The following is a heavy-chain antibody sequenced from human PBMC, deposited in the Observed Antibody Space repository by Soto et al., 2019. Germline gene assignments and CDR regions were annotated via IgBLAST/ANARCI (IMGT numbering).Heavy chain of an antibody. Sequence: ASVKVSCKASGGTFSSYAISWVRQAHGQGLEWMGGIIPIFGTANYAQKFQGRVTITADESTSTAYMELSSLRSEDTAVYYCARGPYSSGYYYYDYWGQGTLVTVSS. CDR2: IIPIFGTA. J-gene: IGHJ4*02. D-gene: IGHD3-22*01. CDR3: ARGPYSSGYYYYDY. CDR1: GGTFSSYA. V-gene: IGHV1-69*13.